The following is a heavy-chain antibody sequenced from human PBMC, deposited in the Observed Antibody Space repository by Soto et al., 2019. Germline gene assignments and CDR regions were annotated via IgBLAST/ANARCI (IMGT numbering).Heavy chain of an antibody. CDR1: GFTFSSYG. CDR2: ISYDGSNK. J-gene: IGHJ4*02. V-gene: IGHV3-30*18. Sequence: QVQLVESGGGVVQPGRSLRLSCAASGFTFSSYGMHWVRQAPGKGLEWVAVISYDGSNKYYADSVKGRFTISRDNSKNTLYLQMNSLRAEDTAVYYCAKSPNYDIVTGYSDYWGQGTLVTVSS. D-gene: IGHD3-9*01. CDR3: AKSPNYDIVTGYSDY.